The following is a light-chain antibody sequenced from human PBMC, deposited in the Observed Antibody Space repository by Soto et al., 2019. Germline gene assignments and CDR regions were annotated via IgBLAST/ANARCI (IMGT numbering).Light chain of an antibody. J-gene: IGKJ5*01. Sequence: DIQMTQSPSSLSASVGDRVTITCRASQSISSYLNCYQQKPGKAPKLLIYAEFSLQSGVPSRFSGSGSGTDFTLTISSLQPEDFATYYYQQSYSTLLTFGQGTRLEIK. CDR1: QSISSY. CDR3: QQSYSTLLT. V-gene: IGKV1-39*01. CDR2: AEF.